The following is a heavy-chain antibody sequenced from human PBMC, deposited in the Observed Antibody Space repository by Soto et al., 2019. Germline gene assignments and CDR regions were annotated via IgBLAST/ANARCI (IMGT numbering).Heavy chain of an antibody. CDR2: IRSKAYGGTT. Sequence: PGGSLRLSCTASGFTFGDYAMSWVRQAPGKGLEWVGFIRSKAYGGTTEYAASVKGRFTISRDDSKSIAYLQMNSLKTEDTAVYYCTHSGGSGPYYYYYGMDVWGQGTTVTVS. CDR1: GFTFGDYA. D-gene: IGHD2-15*01. J-gene: IGHJ6*02. CDR3: THSGGSGPYYYYYGMDV. V-gene: IGHV3-49*04.